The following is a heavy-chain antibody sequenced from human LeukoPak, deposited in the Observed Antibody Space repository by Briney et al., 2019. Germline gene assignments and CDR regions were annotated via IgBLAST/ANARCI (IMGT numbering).Heavy chain of an antibody. CDR3: ARSGGGWFGELLLMDDAFDI. D-gene: IGHD3-10*01. J-gene: IGHJ3*02. Sequence: PGGSLRLSCAASGFTFNSYYMNWVRQAPGRGLEWVSVIYTTGPTYYKGSVKGRFTVSRDNSRTTVYLQMSSLRVEDTAVYYCARSGGGWFGELLLMDDAFDIWGQGTMVTVSS. CDR2: IYTTGPT. CDR1: GFTFNSYY. V-gene: IGHV3-53*01.